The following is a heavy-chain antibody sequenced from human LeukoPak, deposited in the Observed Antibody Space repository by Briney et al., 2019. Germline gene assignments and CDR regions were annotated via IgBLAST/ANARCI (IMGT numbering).Heavy chain of an antibody. CDR2: IYHSGST. J-gene: IGHJ4*02. V-gene: IGHV4-31*03. D-gene: IGHD3-3*01. CDR1: GGSISSGGYY. Sequence: SETLSLTCTVSGGSISSGGYYWRWIRQHPGKGLEWIGYIYHSGSTYYNPSLKSRVTISVDTSKNQFSLKLSSVTAADTAVYYCARVIFGVVTYFDYWGQGTLVTVSS. CDR3: ARVIFGVVTYFDY.